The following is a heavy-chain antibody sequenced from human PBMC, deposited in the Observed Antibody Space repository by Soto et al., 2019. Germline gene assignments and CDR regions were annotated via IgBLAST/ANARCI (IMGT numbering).Heavy chain of an antibody. CDR3: AKDKTDYYDSSGYSAYFDY. CDR2: ISYDGSNK. V-gene: IGHV3-30*18. Sequence: QVQLVESGGGVVQPGRSLRLSCAASGFTFSSYGMHWVRQAPGKGLEWVAVISYDGSNKYYADSVKGRFTISSDKSKNALYLQMNSLRAENTAVYYCAKDKTDYYDSSGYSAYFDYWGQGTLVTVSS. J-gene: IGHJ4*02. D-gene: IGHD3-22*01. CDR1: GFTFSSYG.